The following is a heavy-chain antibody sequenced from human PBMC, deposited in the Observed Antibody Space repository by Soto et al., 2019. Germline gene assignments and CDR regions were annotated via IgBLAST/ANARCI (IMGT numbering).Heavy chain of an antibody. V-gene: IGHV4-30-2*06. J-gene: IGHJ6*02. CDR1: GDSIGSGGFP. CDR2: VYRTGAT. Sequence: QVQLQESGSGLVETFQTLSLTCTVSGDSIGSGGFPWTWIRQSTGKGLEWTGYVYRTGATSYNPSLEGRASISVDTSRNPFSLKLKSVTPADTAVYFCARDSYAMSSFALDVWGRGTAVTVSS. CDR3: ARDSYAMSSFALDV. D-gene: IGHD2-2*01.